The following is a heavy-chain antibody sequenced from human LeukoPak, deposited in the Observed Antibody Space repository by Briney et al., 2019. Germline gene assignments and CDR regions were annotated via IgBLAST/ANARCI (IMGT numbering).Heavy chain of an antibody. CDR2: VCYSGST. J-gene: IGHJ4*02. CDR1: GGSISSSSYC. V-gene: IGHV4-39*01. D-gene: IGHD5-18*01. CDR3: ARQYSGDSRSPFFDY. Sequence: PSETLSLTCTVSGGSISSSSYCWGWIRQPPGKGLEWIGSVCYSGSTYYNPSLKSRVTISVDTSENQFSLKLSSVTAADTAVYYCARQYSGDSRSPFFDYWGQGTLVTVSS.